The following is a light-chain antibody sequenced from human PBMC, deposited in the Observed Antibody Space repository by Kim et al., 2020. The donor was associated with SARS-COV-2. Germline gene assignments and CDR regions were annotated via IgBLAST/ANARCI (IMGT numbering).Light chain of an antibody. Sequence: RVTSSCTASSSKNGASYDVHKYQQLPETAPKLLNYGNSNRPSGVPDRFSGSKSGTSASLAITGLQAEDEADYYCQSYDSSLSGWVFGGGTQLTVL. V-gene: IGLV1-40*01. CDR1: SSKNGASYD. CDR2: GNS. CDR3: QSYDSSLSGWV. J-gene: IGLJ3*02.